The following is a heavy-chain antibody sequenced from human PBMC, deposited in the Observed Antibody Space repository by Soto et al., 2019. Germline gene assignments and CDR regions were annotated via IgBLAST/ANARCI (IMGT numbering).Heavy chain of an antibody. J-gene: IGHJ4*02. CDR3: ARGHGYNWLALDY. V-gene: IGHV4-34*01. Sequence: LSLTCAVYGGSFSGYYWSWIRQPPGKGLEWIGEINHSGSTNYNPSLKSRVTISVDTSKNQFSLKLSSVTAADTAVYYCARGHGYNWLALDYWGQGTLVTVSS. D-gene: IGHD5-12*01. CDR2: INHSGST. CDR1: GGSFSGYY.